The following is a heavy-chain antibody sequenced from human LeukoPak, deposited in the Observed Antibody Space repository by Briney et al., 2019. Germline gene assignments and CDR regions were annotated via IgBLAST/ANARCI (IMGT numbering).Heavy chain of an antibody. J-gene: IGHJ5*02. D-gene: IGHD4-17*01. CDR1: GGSISSGGYS. CDR3: ARGPLHYGDPNWFDP. CDR2: IYHSGST. Sequence: SETLSLTCAVSGGSISSGGYSWSWIRQPPGKGLEWIGYIYHSGSTYYNPSLKSRVTISVDRPKNQFSLKLSSVTAADTAVYYCARGPLHYGDPNWFDPWGQGTLVTVSS. V-gene: IGHV4-30-2*01.